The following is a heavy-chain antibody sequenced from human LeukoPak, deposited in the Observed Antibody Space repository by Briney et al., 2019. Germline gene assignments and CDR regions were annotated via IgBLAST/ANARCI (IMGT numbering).Heavy chain of an antibody. CDR3: TTDEYYYDSSGYWYFDY. CDR1: GFTVSSSY. CDR2: IKSKTDGGTT. J-gene: IGHJ4*02. D-gene: IGHD3-22*01. V-gene: IGHV3-15*01. Sequence: GGSLRLSCAASGFTVSSSYMSWVRQAPGKGLEWVGRIKSKTDGGTTDYAAPVKGRFTISRDDSKNTLYLQMNSLKTEDTAVYYCTTDEYYYDSSGYWYFDYWGQGTLVTVSS.